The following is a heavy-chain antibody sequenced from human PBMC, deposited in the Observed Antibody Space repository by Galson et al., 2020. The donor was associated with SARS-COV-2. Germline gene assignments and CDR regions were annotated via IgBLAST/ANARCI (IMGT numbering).Heavy chain of an antibody. CDR1: GDSISSGDYF. V-gene: IGHV4-31*03. CDR3: ARLRAAMIAFDI. Sequence: SETLSLTCSVSGDSISSGDYFWSWIRQHPGKGLEWIGYIYYSGSTYYNPSLQSRVSISVDTSKNQFSLKLSAVSAADTAVYYCARLRAAMIAFDIWGQGTLVTVSS. CDR2: IYYSGST. J-gene: IGHJ3*02. D-gene: IGHD2-2*01.